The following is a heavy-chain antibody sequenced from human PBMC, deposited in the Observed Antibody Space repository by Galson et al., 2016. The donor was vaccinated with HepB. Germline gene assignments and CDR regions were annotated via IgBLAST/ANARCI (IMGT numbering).Heavy chain of an antibody. D-gene: IGHD1-14*01. V-gene: IGHV2-26*01. CDR3: ARMRPITPYYCAVDV. J-gene: IGHJ6*02. CDR2: IFSVDEK. CDR1: GFSLTDPTMG. Sequence: PALVKPTQSLTLTCTVSGFSLTDPTMGVSWIRQPPGRALEWLAHIFSVDEKSYSTSLAARLTISRDTSKSQVILSMTHMDPVDTATYFCARMRPITPYYCAVDVWGQGTPVTVSS.